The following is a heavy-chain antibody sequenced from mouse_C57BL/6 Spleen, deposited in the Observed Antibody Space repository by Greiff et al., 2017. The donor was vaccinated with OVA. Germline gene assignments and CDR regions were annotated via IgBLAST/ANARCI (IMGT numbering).Heavy chain of an antibody. CDR3: ARGDYSNWFAY. CDR2: ISDGGSYT. CDR1: GFTFSSYA. V-gene: IGHV5-4*03. D-gene: IGHD2-5*01. J-gene: IGHJ3*01. Sequence: DVKLQESGGGLVKPGGSLKLSCAASGFTFSSYAMSWVRQTPEKRLEWVATISDGGSYTYYPDNVKGRFTISRDNAKNNLYLQMSHLKSEDTAMYYCARGDYSNWFAYWGQGTLVTVSA.